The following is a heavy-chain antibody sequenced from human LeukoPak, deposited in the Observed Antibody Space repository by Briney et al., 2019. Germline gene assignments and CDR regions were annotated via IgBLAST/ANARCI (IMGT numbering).Heavy chain of an antibody. CDR2: ISDNGGST. CDR1: GFTFSDAW. CDR3: ARDGYMEGGPDY. V-gene: IGHV3-64*01. J-gene: IGHJ4*02. Sequence: GSLRLSCAASGFTFSDAWMSWVRQAPGKGLEYVSAISDNGGSTYYANSVKGRFTISRDNSKNTLYLQMGSLRAEDMAVYYCARDGYMEGGPDYWGQGTLVTVSS. D-gene: IGHD3-22*01.